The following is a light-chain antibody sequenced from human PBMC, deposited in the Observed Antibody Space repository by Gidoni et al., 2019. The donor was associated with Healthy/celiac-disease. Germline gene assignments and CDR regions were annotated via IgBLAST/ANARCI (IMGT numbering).Light chain of an antibody. J-gene: IGKJ5*01. CDR2: AAS. CDR1: QSISSY. Sequence: DIPMTQSPSALYASVGDRVTITCRASQSISSYFNWYQQKPGNAPKLLLYAASRLQSGVPSRFSGSGAGTDFTLIISSLQYEYFATYYCQQSYSTLGFXQXTRLEIK. V-gene: IGKV1-39*01. CDR3: QQSYSTLG.